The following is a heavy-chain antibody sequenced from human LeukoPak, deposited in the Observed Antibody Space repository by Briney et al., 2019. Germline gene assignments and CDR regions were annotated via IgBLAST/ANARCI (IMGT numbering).Heavy chain of an antibody. CDR2: MNPNSGNT. J-gene: IGHJ4*02. V-gene: IGHV1-8*01. CDR3: ARVVAVAGTDFDY. Sequence: ASVKVSCKASGYTFTGYDINWVRQATGQGLEWMGWMNPNSGNTGYAQKFQGRVTMTRNTSISTAYMELSSLRSEDTAVYYCARVVAVAGTDFDYWGQGTLVTVSS. CDR1: GYTFTGYD. D-gene: IGHD6-19*01.